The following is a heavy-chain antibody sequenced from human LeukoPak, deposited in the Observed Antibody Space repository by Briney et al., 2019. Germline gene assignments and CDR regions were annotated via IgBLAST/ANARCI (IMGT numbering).Heavy chain of an antibody. Sequence: PGGSLRLSCAASGFTFSSYSMNWVRQAPGKGLEWVSYISSSSSTIYHADSVKGRFTISRDNAKNSLYLQMNSLRAEDTAVYYCARDRGTTSSAGYYFDTWGQGALVTVSS. J-gene: IGHJ4*02. CDR2: ISSSSSTI. CDR1: GFTFSSYS. CDR3: ARDRGTTSSAGYYFDT. V-gene: IGHV3-48*01. D-gene: IGHD6-6*01.